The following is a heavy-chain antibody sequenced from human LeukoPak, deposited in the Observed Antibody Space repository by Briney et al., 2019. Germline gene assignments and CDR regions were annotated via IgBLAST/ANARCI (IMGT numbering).Heavy chain of an antibody. J-gene: IGHJ4*02. CDR1: GFTFGDYT. CDR3: TRDPPTRY. V-gene: IGHV3-49*03. D-gene: IGHD1-26*01. Sequence: GGSLRLSCTASGFTFGDYTITWIRQASGKGLEWVGFIRKKADGGTPEYAASVKGRFIISRDDSKSIAYLQMNSLKTDDTAVYYCTRDPPTRYWGQGTLVSVSS. CDR2: IRKKADGGTP.